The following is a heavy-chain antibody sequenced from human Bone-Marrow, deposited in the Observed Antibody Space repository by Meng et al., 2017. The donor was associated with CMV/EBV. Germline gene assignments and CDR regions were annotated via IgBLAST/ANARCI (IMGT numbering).Heavy chain of an antibody. V-gene: IGHV3-7*01. D-gene: IGHD6-6*01. Sequence: GGSLRLSCAASGFTFSSYWMSWVRQAPGKGLEWVANIKQDGSEKYYVDSVKGRFTISRDNAKNSLYLQMNSLRAEDTAVYYCARVKQSSSLGPTYFMDVWGQGTSVTVSS. CDR1: GFTFSSYW. J-gene: IGHJ6*02. CDR2: IKQDGSEK. CDR3: ARVKQSSSLGPTYFMDV.